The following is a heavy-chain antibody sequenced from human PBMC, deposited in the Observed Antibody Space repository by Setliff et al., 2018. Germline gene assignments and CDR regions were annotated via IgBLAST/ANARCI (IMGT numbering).Heavy chain of an antibody. CDR2: LTPNGAYT. V-gene: IGHV3-23*01. J-gene: IGHJ1*01. CDR3: AERLDGSGSHYSTLYH. D-gene: IGHD3-10*01. Sequence: RLSCAASGFAFDNFAMNWVRQAPGKGLEWVAALTPNGAYTYYADSVRGRFTIFRDNPRNTLYLQMNSLSAEDTAVYYCAERLDGSGSHYSTLYHWGPGTLVTVSS. CDR1: GFAFDNFA.